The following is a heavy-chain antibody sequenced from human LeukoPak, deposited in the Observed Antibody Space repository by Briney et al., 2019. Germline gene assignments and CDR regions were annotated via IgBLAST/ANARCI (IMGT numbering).Heavy chain of an antibody. V-gene: IGHV6-1*01. CDR1: GDSVSSNSAA. CDR2: TYYRSKWYN. CDR3: ATSTDNYYDSSGYPNGWFDP. J-gene: IGHJ5*02. Sequence: SQTLSPTCAISGDSVSSNSAAWNWIRQSPSRGLEWLGRTYYRSKWYNDYAVSVKSRITINPDTSKNQFSLQLNSVTPEDTAVYYCATSTDNYYDSSGYPNGWFDPWGQGTLVTVSS. D-gene: IGHD3-22*01.